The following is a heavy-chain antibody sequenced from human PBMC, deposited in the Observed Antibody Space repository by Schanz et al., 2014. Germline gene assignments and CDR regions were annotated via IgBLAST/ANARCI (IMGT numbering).Heavy chain of an antibody. V-gene: IGHV3-9*01. CDR3: AKGSRSGSKVMDV. D-gene: IGHD3-10*01. J-gene: IGHJ6*03. CDR2: IPWNGAAI. Sequence: EVQLVESGGGLVQPGGSLRLSCTASGFTFSDYSMNWVRQAPGKGLEWVSNIPWNGAAIGYAGSVRGRFTISRDSAKNSLYLQMNSLRPEDTALYYCAKGSRSGSKVMDVWGKGTTVTVSS. CDR1: GFTFSDYS.